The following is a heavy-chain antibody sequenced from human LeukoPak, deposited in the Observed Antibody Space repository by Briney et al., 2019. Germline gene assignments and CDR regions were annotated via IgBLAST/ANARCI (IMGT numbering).Heavy chain of an antibody. Sequence: GSLRLSCAASGFTFSNYAVSWVRQAPGRGLEWLSAISGSGGTYYIPSVRGRFIVFRDNSKNTLYLQMNSLRAEDTAVYYCAKAMIVVYYYGMDVWGQGTTVTVSS. CDR1: GFTFSNYA. J-gene: IGHJ6*02. D-gene: IGHD3-22*01. V-gene: IGHV3-23*01. CDR3: AKAMIVVYYYGMDV. CDR2: ISGSGGT.